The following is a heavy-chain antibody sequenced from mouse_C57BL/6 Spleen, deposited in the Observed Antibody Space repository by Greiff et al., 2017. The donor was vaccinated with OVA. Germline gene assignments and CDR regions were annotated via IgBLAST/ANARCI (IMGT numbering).Heavy chain of an antibody. Sequence: QVQLQQSGAELVRPGTSVKVSCTASGYAFTNYLIEWVQQRPGQGLEWIGVINPGSGGTTYTENVKGKATLTADKASSTAFMQSSSLTSEYSAVYCCARRNYCSSYAMDYWGQGTSVTVSS. CDR3: ARRNYCSSYAMDY. V-gene: IGHV1-54*01. CDR2: INPGSGGT. D-gene: IGHD1-1*01. CDR1: GYAFTNYL. J-gene: IGHJ4*01.